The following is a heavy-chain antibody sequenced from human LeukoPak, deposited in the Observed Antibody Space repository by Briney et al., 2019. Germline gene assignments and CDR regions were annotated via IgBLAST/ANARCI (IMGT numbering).Heavy chain of an antibody. D-gene: IGHD3-9*01. CDR2: IGTAGDT. CDR3: ARVGGLNYDILTGYYRGYYYYMDV. Sequence: GGSLRLSCAASGFTFSSYDMHWVRQATGKGLEWVSAIGTAGDTYYPGSAKGRFTISRENAKNSLYLQMNSLRAGDTAVYYCARVGGLNYDILTGYYRGYYYYMDVWGKGTTVTVSS. CDR1: GFTFSSYD. V-gene: IGHV3-13*01. J-gene: IGHJ6*03.